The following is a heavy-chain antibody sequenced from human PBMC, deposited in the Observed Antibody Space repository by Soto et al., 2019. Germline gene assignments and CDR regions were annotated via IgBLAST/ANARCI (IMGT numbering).Heavy chain of an antibody. CDR2: IFDSGNA. CDR1: GGSINSYC. J-gene: IGHJ5*02. Sequence: SETLSLTCTVSGGSINSYCWSWIRQPPGKGLEWIAYIFDSGNANYNPPLKSRVTISVDTSKNQFSLKLSSVTAADTAVYYCAGTGTTSGWFDPWGQGTLVTVSS. V-gene: IGHV4-59*08. D-gene: IGHD1-7*01. CDR3: AGTGTTSGWFDP.